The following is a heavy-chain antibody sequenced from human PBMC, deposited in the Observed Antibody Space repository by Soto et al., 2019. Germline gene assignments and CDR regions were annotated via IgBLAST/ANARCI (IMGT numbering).Heavy chain of an antibody. CDR2: IDPVDSVT. V-gene: IGHV5-10-1*01. CDR3: APRGDASGHHAFDI. J-gene: IGHJ3*02. CDR1: GYGLTNIW. D-gene: IGHD6-19*01. Sequence: GESLKISCQGSGYGLTNIWIHWVRQMPGKGREWMGRIDPVDSVTTYNPSFQGHVTMSAYKSINIAYLQWSSLKPADSAMYYCAPRGDASGHHAFDIWGLGTMATVS.